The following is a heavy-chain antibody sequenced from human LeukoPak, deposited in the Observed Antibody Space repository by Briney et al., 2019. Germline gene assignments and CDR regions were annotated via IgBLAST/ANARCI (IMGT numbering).Heavy chain of an antibody. CDR1: GSSISSCY. J-gene: IGHJ4*02. D-gene: IGHD5-24*01. Sequence: AETLTLTCTVSGSSISSCYWSWIRQPPGKGLEWIGYIYTGGSTNYTPSITSRVTIAVDTSKNQFSLKLSSVTAADTAVYYFARRAPLSRDGYNLAYFDYWGQGTLVTVSS. CDR2: IYTGGST. V-gene: IGHV4-4*09. CDR3: ARRAPLSRDGYNLAYFDY.